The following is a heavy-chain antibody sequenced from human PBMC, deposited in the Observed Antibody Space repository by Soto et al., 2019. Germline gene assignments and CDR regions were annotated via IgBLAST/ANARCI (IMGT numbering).Heavy chain of an antibody. CDR3: ARDATGDGGKDYVDY. Sequence: QVQLQESGSRLVKPSQTLSLTCSVSGDSISRGNYYWTWIRQHPGKGLEWIGYIYHSGSTYYNPSLRRRVTMXXDXSXXQVTLKLTSLTAADTAVYYCARDATGDGGKDYVDYWGQGALVTVSS. V-gene: IGHV4-31*02. CDR1: GDSISRGNYY. D-gene: IGHD7-27*01. CDR2: IYHSGST. J-gene: IGHJ4*02.